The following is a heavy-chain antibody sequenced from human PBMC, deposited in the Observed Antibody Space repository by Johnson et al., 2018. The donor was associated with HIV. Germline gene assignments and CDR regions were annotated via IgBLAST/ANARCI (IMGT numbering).Heavy chain of an antibody. D-gene: IGHD6-19*01. CDR1: GFTFSSYG. V-gene: IGHV3-33*05. Sequence: QVQLVESGGGVVQPGGSLRLSCAASGFTFSSYGMHWVRQAPGKGLEWVAVISYDGSNKYYADSVKGRFTISRENAKNSLYLQMNSLRAGDTAVYCCARDIAVNFFDIWGQGTMVTVSS. CDR2: ISYDGSNK. CDR3: ARDIAVNFFDI. J-gene: IGHJ3*02.